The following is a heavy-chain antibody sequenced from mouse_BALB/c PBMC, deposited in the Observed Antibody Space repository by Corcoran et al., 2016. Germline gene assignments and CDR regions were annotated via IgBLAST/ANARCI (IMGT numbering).Heavy chain of an antibody. J-gene: IGHJ1*01. Sequence: LVKTGASVKISCKASGYSFTGYYMHWVKQSHGKSLEWIGYISCYNGATSYNQKFKGKATFTVGTSSSTAYMQVNSLTSEDSAVYYCARDGGSRYDLYFDVWGAGTTVTVSS. CDR1: GYSFTGYY. CDR2: ISCYNGAT. CDR3: ARDGGSRYDLYFDV. V-gene: IGHV1S34*01. D-gene: IGHD1-1*01.